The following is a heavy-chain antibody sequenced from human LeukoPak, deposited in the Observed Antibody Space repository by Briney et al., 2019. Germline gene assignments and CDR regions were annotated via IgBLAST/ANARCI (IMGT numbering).Heavy chain of an antibody. D-gene: IGHD3-10*01. Sequence: SETLSLTCTVSGYSISSGYFWGWIRQPPGKGLEWIGSFYHSGITYYNPSLKSRVTISVEMSKNQFSLKLSSVTAADTAVYYCARVEEGYGSGRRGNFYYYYMDVWGKGTTVTISS. J-gene: IGHJ6*03. CDR3: ARVEEGYGSGRRGNFYYYYMDV. V-gene: IGHV4-38-2*02. CDR2: FYHSGIT. CDR1: GYSISSGYF.